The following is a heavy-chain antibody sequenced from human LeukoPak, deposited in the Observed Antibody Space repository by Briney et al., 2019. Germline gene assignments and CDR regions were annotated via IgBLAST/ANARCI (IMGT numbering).Heavy chain of an antibody. J-gene: IGHJ6*02. D-gene: IGHD3-10*01. CDR3: ASSTMVRGVITPYYAMDV. CDR1: GLTFSSYW. CDR2: INSDGSST. Sequence: GGSLRLSCAPSGLTFSSYWMHWVRQAPGKRLVWVSRINSDGSSTSYADSVKGRFTISRDNAKNTLYLQMNSLRAEDTAVYYCASSTMVRGVITPYYAMDVWGQGTTVTVSS. V-gene: IGHV3-74*01.